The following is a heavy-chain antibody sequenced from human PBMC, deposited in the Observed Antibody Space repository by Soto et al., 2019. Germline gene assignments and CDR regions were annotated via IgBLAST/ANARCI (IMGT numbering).Heavy chain of an antibody. V-gene: IGHV3-43*01. Sequence: GGSLRLSCAASGFTFDDYTMHWVRQAPGKGLEWVSLISWDGGSTYYADSVKGRFTISRDNSKNSLYLQMNSLRTEDTALYYCAKDRAGIVGATTRLYYYFDYWGQGTLVTVSS. CDR2: ISWDGGST. D-gene: IGHD1-26*01. CDR1: GFTFDDYT. CDR3: AKDRAGIVGATTRLYYYFDY. J-gene: IGHJ4*02.